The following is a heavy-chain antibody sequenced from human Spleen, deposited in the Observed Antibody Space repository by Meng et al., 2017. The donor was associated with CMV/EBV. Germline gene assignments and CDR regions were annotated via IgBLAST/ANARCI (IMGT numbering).Heavy chain of an antibody. CDR3: ARRDLGARGIDY. CDR1: GFTFSSYA. D-gene: IGHD6-6*01. Sequence: GGSLRLSCAASGFTFSSYAMSWVRQAPGKGLEWVSAITGTGGSTYYADSVADRFTISRDNSKNMLFLQMDSLRAEDTAVYYCARRDLGARGIDYWGQGTLVTVSS. V-gene: IGHV3-23*01. CDR2: ITGTGGST. J-gene: IGHJ4*02.